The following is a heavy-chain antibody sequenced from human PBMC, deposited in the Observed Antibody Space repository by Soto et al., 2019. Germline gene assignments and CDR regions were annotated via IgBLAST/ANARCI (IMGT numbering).Heavy chain of an antibody. V-gene: IGHV3-21*06. D-gene: IGHD2-21*02. Sequence: GGSLRLSCNVSEFIFGRYTLNWLREAPGTGLEWVSSISRRADSINYADSVKGRFTISRDNAESSLYLQMNSLTDADTSLYYCPTTSVKLNGLPHYFGLWGRGPLVTVSS. CDR3: PTTSVKLNGLPHYFGL. CDR2: ISRRADSI. CDR1: EFIFGRYT. J-gene: IGHJ4*02.